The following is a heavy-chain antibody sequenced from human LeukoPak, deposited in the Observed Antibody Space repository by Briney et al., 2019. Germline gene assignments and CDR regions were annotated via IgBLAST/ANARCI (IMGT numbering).Heavy chain of an antibody. J-gene: IGHJ4*02. D-gene: IGHD3-10*01. CDR2: IRSSDGNT. V-gene: IGHV3-23*01. CDR3: AKKYYYGPGSPPGFDY. Sequence: GGSLRLSCAASGFTVSSNYMSWVRQAPGKGLEWVSAIRSSDGNTYYAGSVKGRFTISGDNSKNTLFLQMNSLRAEGTGIYYCAKKYYYGPGSPPGFDYWGQGTLVTVSS. CDR1: GFTVSSNY.